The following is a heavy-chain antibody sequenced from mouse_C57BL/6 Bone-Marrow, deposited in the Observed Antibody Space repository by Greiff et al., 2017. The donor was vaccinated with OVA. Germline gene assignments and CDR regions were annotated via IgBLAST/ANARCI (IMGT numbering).Heavy chain of an antibody. CDR2: IYPRDGST. D-gene: IGHD2-5*01. Sequence: VQLQQSDAELVKPGASVKLSCKVSGYTFPDHTLHWMKQRPEQGLEWIGYIYPRDGSTKYNEKFKGKATLTADKSSSTAYMQLNSLTSEDSAVYFCAIPYSNYFSWFAYWGQGTLVTVSA. V-gene: IGHV1-78*01. CDR1: GYTFPDHT. J-gene: IGHJ3*01. CDR3: AIPYSNYFSWFAY.